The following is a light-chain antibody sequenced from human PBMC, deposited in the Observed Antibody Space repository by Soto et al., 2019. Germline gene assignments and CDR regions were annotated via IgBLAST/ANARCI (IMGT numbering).Light chain of an antibody. J-gene: IGLJ2*01. Sequence: QSALTQPASVSGSPGQSITISCTGTSSDVGSYDLVSWYQQHPGKDPKLLIYEVTKRPSGVSNRFSGSKSGNTASLTISGLQAEDEADYACCSYAASNTLIFGGGTKLTVL. V-gene: IGLV2-23*02. CDR3: CSYAASNTLI. CDR2: EVT. CDR1: SSDVGSYDL.